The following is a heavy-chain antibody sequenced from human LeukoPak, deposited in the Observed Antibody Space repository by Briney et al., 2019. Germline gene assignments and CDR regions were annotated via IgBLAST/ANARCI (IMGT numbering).Heavy chain of an antibody. CDR2: ISYDGSNK. V-gene: IGHV3-30*18. J-gene: IGHJ4*02. CDR3: AKDLSGSSDLSYYFDY. D-gene: IGHD1-26*01. CDR1: GFTFSSYG. Sequence: GGSLRLSGAASGFTFSSYGMHWVRQAPGKGLEWVAVISYDGSNKYYADSVKGRFTIPRDNSKNTLYLQMNSLRAEDTAVYYCAKDLSGSSDLSYYFDYWGQGTLVTVSS.